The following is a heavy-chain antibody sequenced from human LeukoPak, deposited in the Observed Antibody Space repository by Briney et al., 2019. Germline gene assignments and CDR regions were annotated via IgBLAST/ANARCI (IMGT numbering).Heavy chain of an antibody. J-gene: IGHJ4*02. V-gene: IGHV3-64*01. D-gene: IGHD3-22*01. CDR3: ARDGISRGYYDSSGYPDY. CDR1: GFTFSSYV. CDR2: ISSNGGST. Sequence: GGPLRLSRAASGFTFSSYVMHWVRPAPGKGLEYVLAISSNGGSTYYANSVKGRFAISRDNSKNTLYLQMGSLRAEDMAVYYCARDGISRGYYDSSGYPDYWGQGTLVTVSS.